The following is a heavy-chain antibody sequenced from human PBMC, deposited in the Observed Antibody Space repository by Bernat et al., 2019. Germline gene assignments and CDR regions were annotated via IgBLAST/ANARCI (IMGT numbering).Heavy chain of an antibody. D-gene: IGHD3-10*01. V-gene: IGHV3-33*01. CDR2: IWYDGSNR. CDR3: ARGLWCGELFYGMDV. Sequence: QVQLVESGGGVVQPGRSLRLSCAASGFTFSSYGMHWVRQAPGKGLEWVAVIWYDGSNRYYADSVKGRFTISRDNSKNALYLQMNSLRADGTAVYYCARGLWCGELFYGMDVWGRGTTITDSS. J-gene: IGHJ6*02. CDR1: GFTFSSYG.